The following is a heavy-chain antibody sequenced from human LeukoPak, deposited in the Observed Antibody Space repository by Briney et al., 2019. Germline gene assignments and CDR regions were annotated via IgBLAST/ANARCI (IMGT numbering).Heavy chain of an antibody. CDR1: GHTLSELS. CDR2: FDPEDGET. D-gene: IGHD3-10*01. J-gene: IGHJ5*02. Sequence: ASVKVSCKVSGHTLSELSMHWVRQAPGKGLEWMGGFDPEDGETIYAQKFQGRVITTEDSSTDTAYMELSSLTSEDTAVYYCATALITMIWGQGCFDPWGQGTLVTVSS. V-gene: IGHV1-24*01. CDR3: ATALITMIWGQGCFDP.